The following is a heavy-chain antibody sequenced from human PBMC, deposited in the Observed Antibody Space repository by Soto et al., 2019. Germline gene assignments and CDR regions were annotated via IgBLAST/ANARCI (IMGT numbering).Heavy chain of an antibody. CDR2: VHYSGTT. CDR1: GGSISTYY. Sequence: SETLSLTCTVSGGSISTYYWSWTRQPPGKRLELIGHVHYSGTTIYNPSLKSRVIISLDTSKNQFSLKLSSVTAADTAVYYCARDRWFDPWGQGTLVTVSS. CDR3: ARDRWFDP. V-gene: IGHV4-59*01. J-gene: IGHJ5*02.